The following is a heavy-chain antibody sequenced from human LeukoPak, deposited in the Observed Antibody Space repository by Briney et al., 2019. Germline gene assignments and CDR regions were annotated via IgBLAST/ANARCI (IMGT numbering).Heavy chain of an antibody. CDR1: GFTFSTYW. D-gene: IGHD3-3*01. Sequence: GGSLRLSCAASGFTFSTYWMNWVRQAPGKGLEWVSSISSSSSYIYYADSVKGRFTISRDNAKNSLYLQMNSLRAEDTAVYYCARDRLEQTLRTYYDFWSGYPGYYFDYWGQGTLVTVSS. J-gene: IGHJ4*02. CDR3: ARDRLEQTLRTYYDFWSGYPGYYFDY. CDR2: ISSSSSYI. V-gene: IGHV3-21*01.